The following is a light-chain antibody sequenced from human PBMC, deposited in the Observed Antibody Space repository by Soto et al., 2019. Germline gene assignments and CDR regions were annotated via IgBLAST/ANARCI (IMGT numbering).Light chain of an antibody. CDR2: DAS. CDR1: QSVSSY. Sequence: EIVFSQSPATLSLYPGERATLPRRASQSVSSYLAWYQQKPGQAPRLLIYDASNRATGIPARFSGSGSGTDFTLTISSLEPEDFAVYYCQQRSNWPPITFGQGTRLEIK. V-gene: IGKV3-11*01. CDR3: QQRSNWPPIT. J-gene: IGKJ5*01.